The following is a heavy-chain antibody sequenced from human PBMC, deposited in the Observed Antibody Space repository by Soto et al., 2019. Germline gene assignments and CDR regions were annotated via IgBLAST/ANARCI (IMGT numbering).Heavy chain of an antibody. V-gene: IGHV3-30*03. CDR1: GFTFSNSG. CDR2: ISFDGNTQ. CDR3: TGQIASGH. J-gene: IGHJ4*02. Sequence: QVQLVESGGGVVQPGWSLRLSCAASGFTFSNSGMHWVRQAPGKGLEWVAVISFDGNTQFYADSVKGRFSISRDNSKNTLYLDMNSLRADDAAVYYCTGQIASGHWGQGTLVTVSS. D-gene: IGHD2-8*02.